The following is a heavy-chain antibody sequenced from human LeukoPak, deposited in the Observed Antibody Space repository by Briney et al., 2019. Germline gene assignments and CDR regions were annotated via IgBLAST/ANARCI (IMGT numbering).Heavy chain of an antibody. V-gene: IGHV3-49*04. D-gene: IGHD5-12*01. CDR3: TRTRVVATITFDY. CDR2: IRSKAYGGTT. Sequence: GGSLRLSCTASGFTFGDYAMSWVRQAPGKGLEWMGFIRSKAYGGTTEYAASVKGRFTISRVDSKTIAYLQMNSLKTEDTAVYYCTRTRVVATITFDYWGQGTLVTVSS. J-gene: IGHJ4*02. CDR1: GFTFGDYA.